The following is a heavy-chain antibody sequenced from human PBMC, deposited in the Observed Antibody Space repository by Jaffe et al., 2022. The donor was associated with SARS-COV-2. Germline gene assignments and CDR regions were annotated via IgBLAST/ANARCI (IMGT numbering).Heavy chain of an antibody. J-gene: IGHJ5*02. D-gene: IGHD1-20*01. V-gene: IGHV4-31*03. CDR2: ISHSGST. Sequence: QVQLQESGPGLVRPSQTLSLTCTVSGGSISTGSFTWSWIRLHPGKGLEWIGHISHSGSTYYNPSLKSRLTMSVDTSKNQFSLRLRSVTVADTAVYYCARDRSSNWNDDHWFDPWGQGTLVTVSS. CDR3: ARDRSSNWNDDHWFDP. CDR1: GGSISTGSFT.